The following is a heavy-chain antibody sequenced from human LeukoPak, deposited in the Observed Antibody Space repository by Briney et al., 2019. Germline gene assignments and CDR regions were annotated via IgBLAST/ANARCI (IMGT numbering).Heavy chain of an antibody. Sequence: PGGSLRLSCVASGFSFWNYAMSWVRQAPGKGLQWVSQISGTGGATWYAGFARDRFTISRDNSKKTLYLQMSGLRVEGTAMYYCVKDPRDTYGTNWFVSWGQGTLLIVSS. CDR2: ISGTGGAT. V-gene: IGHV3-23*01. J-gene: IGHJ5*01. CDR1: GFSFWNYA. CDR3: VKDPRDTYGTNWFVS. D-gene: IGHD2-21*01.